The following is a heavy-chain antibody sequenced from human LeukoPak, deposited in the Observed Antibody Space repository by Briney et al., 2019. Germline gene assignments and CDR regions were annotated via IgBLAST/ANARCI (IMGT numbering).Heavy chain of an antibody. CDR3: TTERYFDILTGYSPFDS. CDR2: FKSNTDGGTA. CDR1: GFTFSNYV. V-gene: IGHV3-15*01. D-gene: IGHD3-9*01. J-gene: IGHJ4*02. Sequence: GGSLRLSCAASGFTFSNYVMTWVRQAPGKGLEWVGRFKSNTDGGTADYGAPVKGRFTISRDDSKNTLYLQMNSLKTEDTAVYYCTTERYFDILTGYSPFDSWGQGTLVTVSS.